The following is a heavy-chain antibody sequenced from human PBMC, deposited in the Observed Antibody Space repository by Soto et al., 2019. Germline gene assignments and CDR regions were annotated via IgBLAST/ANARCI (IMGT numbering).Heavy chain of an antibody. J-gene: IGHJ6*02. CDR1: GGSISSGDYY. V-gene: IGHV4-30-4*01. D-gene: IGHD3-3*01. Sequence: SETLSLTCTVSGGSISSGDYYWSWIRQPPGKGLEWIGYIYYSGSTYYNPSLKSRVTISVDTSKNQFSLKLSSVTAADTAVYYCAREVTSGRFLEWSPQSHYYYGMDVWGQGTTVTVSS. CDR3: AREVTSGRFLEWSPQSHYYYGMDV. CDR2: IYYSGST.